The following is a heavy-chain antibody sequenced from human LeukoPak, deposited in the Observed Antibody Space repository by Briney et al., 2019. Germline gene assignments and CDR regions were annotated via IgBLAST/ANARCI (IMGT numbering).Heavy chain of an antibody. Sequence: PGGSLRLSCAASGFTFDDYGMSWVRQAPGKGLEWVSGINWNGGSTYYADSVKGRFTISRDQSKNTLYLQMNSLRTEDTAVYYCARDSLRTALYYMDVWGKGTTVTVSS. V-gene: IGHV3-20*04. J-gene: IGHJ6*03. CDR1: GFTFDDYG. CDR2: INWNGGST. CDR3: ARDSLRTALYYMDV.